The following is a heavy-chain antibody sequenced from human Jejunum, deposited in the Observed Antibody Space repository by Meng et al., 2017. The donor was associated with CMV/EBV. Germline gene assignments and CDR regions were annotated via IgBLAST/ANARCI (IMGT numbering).Heavy chain of an antibody. Sequence: YYVHWVRQTPGQGLGRMGWINPNSGGTNYAQKFQGRVTMTRDTSISTAYMELNRLRSDDTAVYYCARDQGDFWSGYYGNNWFDPWGQGTLVTVSS. V-gene: IGHV1-2*02. CDR1: YY. D-gene: IGHD3-3*01. J-gene: IGHJ5*02. CDR2: INPNSGGT. CDR3: ARDQGDFWSGYYGNNWFDP.